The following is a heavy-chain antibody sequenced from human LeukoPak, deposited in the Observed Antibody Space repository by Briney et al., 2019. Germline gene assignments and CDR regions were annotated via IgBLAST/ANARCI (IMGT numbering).Heavy chain of an antibody. V-gene: IGHV4-59*08. Sequence: SETLSLTCTVSSGAISSYYWSWIRQPPGKGLEWIGYIFYSGSTNYNPSLKSRVTISVDTSKNQLSLKLSSVTAADTAVYYCARNLFYFDSSGQYDAFDIWGRGTMVTVSS. CDR1: SGAISSYY. CDR3: ARNLFYFDSSGQYDAFDI. J-gene: IGHJ3*02. CDR2: IFYSGST. D-gene: IGHD3-22*01.